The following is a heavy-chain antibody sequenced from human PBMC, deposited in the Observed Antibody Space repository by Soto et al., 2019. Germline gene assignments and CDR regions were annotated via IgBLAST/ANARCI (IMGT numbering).Heavy chain of an antibody. Sequence: PGGSLRLSCASSGFTFSSYAMIFVLHARVKGLEWVSAISGSGGSTYYADSVKGRFTISRDNSKNTLYLQMNSLRAEDTAVYYCAARKLYSSSSGYAFDIWGQGTMVTVSS. D-gene: IGHD6-6*01. CDR3: AARKLYSSSSGYAFDI. J-gene: IGHJ3*02. CDR2: ISGSGGST. V-gene: IGHV3-23*01. CDR1: GFTFSSYA.